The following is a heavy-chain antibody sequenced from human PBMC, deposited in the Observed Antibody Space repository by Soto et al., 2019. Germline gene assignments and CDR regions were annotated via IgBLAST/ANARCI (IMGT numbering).Heavy chain of an antibody. CDR2: IYYSGST. V-gene: IGHV4-31*03. J-gene: IGHJ6*02. CDR3: ARSPVDYCYGMDV. CDR1: GGSISSGGYY. Sequence: QVQLQESGPGLVKPSQTLSLTCTVSGGSISSGGYYWSWIRQHPGKGLEWIGYIYYSGSTYYNPSLKSRVTISVDTSKNQFSLKLSSVTDADSAVYYCARSPVDYCYGMDVWGQGTTVTVSS.